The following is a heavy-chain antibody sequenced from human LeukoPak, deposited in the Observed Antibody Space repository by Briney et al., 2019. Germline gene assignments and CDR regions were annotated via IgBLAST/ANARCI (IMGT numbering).Heavy chain of an antibody. Sequence: GGSLRLSCAASGFTFSSYSMNWVRQAPGKGLEWVSSISSSSSYIYYADSVMGRFTISRDNAKNSLYLQMNSLRAEDTAVYYCARDRYSSSWYDYWGQGTLVTVSS. CDR3: ARDRYSSSWYDY. CDR1: GFTFSSYS. D-gene: IGHD6-13*01. V-gene: IGHV3-21*01. J-gene: IGHJ4*02. CDR2: ISSSSSYI.